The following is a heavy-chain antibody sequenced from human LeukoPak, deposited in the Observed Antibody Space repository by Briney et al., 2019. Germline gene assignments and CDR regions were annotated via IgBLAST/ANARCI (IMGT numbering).Heavy chain of an antibody. CDR1: GFTFSNDA. Sequence: GGSLRLSCAASGFTFSNDAMSWVRPAPGKGVEWVSAITGSGGNTYYADSVKGRFTISRDNSKNTVFLQMNSLRDEDTAVYYCAKWGDYDVLTGYYVSDYWGQGTLITVSS. CDR3: AKWGDYDVLTGYYVSDY. D-gene: IGHD3-9*01. CDR2: ITGSGGNT. V-gene: IGHV3-23*01. J-gene: IGHJ4*02.